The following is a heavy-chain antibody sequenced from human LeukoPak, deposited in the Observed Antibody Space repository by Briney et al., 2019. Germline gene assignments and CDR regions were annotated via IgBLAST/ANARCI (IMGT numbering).Heavy chain of an antibody. CDR1: GCTLSSFW. V-gene: IGHV3-74*01. J-gene: IGHJ1*01. D-gene: IGHD3-10*01. Sequence: GGSLTLSCPGSGCTLSSFWSHWVRQAPGKGREWVARIDSDGSGARYAGSVKGRFTISRGNAKTTLYLQITSLRAEDTAVYYCARVLSAESPGFQHWGQGPLVTVSS. CDR3: ARVLSAESPGFQH. CDR2: IDSDGSGA.